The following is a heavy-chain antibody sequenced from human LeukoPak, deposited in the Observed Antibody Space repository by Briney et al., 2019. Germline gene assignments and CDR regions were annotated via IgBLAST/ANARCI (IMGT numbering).Heavy chain of an antibody. Sequence: GGSLRLSCAASGFTFSDYYMSWIRQAPGKGLEWVSYISSSGSTIYYADSVKGRFTISRDNAKSLLFLQMNSLRADDTAVYFCAAEVSPKVFDYRGQGTLVTVSS. CDR1: GFTFSDYY. V-gene: IGHV3-11*01. CDR2: ISSSGSTI. J-gene: IGHJ4*02. CDR3: AAEVSPKVFDY.